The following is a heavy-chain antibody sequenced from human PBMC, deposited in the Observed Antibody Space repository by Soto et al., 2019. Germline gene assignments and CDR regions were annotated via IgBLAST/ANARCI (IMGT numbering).Heavy chain of an antibody. Sequence: GGSLRLSCAASGFTFSSYGMHWVRQAPGKGLEWVAVIWYDGSNKYYADSVKGRFTISRDNSKNTLYLQMNSLRAEDTAVYYCARDGYCSGGSCYSVPVFDYRGQGTPVTVSS. D-gene: IGHD2-15*01. CDR3: ARDGYCSGGSCYSVPVFDY. CDR2: IWYDGSNK. V-gene: IGHV3-33*01. CDR1: GFTFSSYG. J-gene: IGHJ4*02.